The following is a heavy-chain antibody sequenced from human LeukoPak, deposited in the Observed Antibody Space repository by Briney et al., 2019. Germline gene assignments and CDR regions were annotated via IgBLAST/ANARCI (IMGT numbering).Heavy chain of an antibody. D-gene: IGHD3-10*01. Sequence: GGSLRLSCAASGFTFSNYAMSWVRQAPGKGLEWVSTISGSGGNTYYADSVKGRFTISRDNSKNTLYLQMNSLRAEDTAVYYCAKLKGLWFGESFDYWGQGTLVTVSS. CDR1: GFTFSNYA. CDR2: ISGSGGNT. J-gene: IGHJ4*02. V-gene: IGHV3-23*01. CDR3: AKLKGLWFGESFDY.